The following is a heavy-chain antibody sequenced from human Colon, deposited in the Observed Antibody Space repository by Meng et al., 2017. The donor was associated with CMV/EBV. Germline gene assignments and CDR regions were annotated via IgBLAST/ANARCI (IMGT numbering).Heavy chain of an antibody. J-gene: IGHJ4*02. CDR1: GYIFTTDG. CDR2: INVDTSNT. D-gene: IGHD3-16*01. CDR3: ARDLNRVVLSSIDF. Sequence: GYIFTTDGIRWVRQAPGQRPEWMGWINVDTSNTKLSHKFQGRVTFTRDRSARTTYMEVSRLRSEDTAVYYCARDLNRVVLSSIDFWGQGTLVTVSS. V-gene: IGHV1-3*01.